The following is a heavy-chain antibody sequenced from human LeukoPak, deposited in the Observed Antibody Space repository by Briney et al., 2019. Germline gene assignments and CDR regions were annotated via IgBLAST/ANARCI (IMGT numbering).Heavy chain of an antibody. D-gene: IGHD2-15*01. CDR1: GFTFSSYS. V-gene: IGHV3-21*01. CDR3: ASFLGYCSGGSCYLSYYMDV. J-gene: IGHJ6*03. CDR2: ISSSSSYI. Sequence: GGSLRLSCAASGFTFSSYSMNWIRQAPGKGLEWVPSISSSSSYIYYADSVKGRFTISRDNAKNSLYLQMNSLRAEDTAVYYCASFLGYCSGGSCYLSYYMDVWGKGTTVTVSS.